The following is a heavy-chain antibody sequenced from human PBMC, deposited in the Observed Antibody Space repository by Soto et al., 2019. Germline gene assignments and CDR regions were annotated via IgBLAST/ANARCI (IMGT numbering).Heavy chain of an antibody. CDR2: ISWNSGSI. J-gene: IGHJ4*02. D-gene: IGHD6-13*01. CDR1: GFTFDDYA. CDR3: AKDRIGIAAAGTSFDY. Sequence: VPLVESGGGLVQPGRSLRLSCAASGFTFDDYAMHWVRQAPGKGLEWVSGISWNSGSIGYADSVKGRFTISRDNAKNSLYLQMNSLRAEDTALYYCAKDRIGIAAAGTSFDYWGQGTLVTVSS. V-gene: IGHV3-9*01.